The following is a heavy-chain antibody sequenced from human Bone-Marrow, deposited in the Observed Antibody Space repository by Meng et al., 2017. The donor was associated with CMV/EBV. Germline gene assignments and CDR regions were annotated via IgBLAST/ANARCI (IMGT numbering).Heavy chain of an antibody. J-gene: IGHJ6*02. CDR3: ARGRLSGYSGYDHYYYYGMDV. Sequence: GGSLRLSCAASGFTFSSYEMNWVRQAPGKGLEWVAVISYDGSNKYYADSVKGRFTISRDNSKNTLYLQMNSLRAEDTAVYYCARGRLSGYSGYDHYYYYGMDVWGQGTTVTVSS. CDR2: ISYDGSNK. D-gene: IGHD5-12*01. V-gene: IGHV3-30*04. CDR1: GFTFSSYE.